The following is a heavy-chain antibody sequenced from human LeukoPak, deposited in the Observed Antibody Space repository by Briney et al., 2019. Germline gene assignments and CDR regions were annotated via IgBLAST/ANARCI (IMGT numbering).Heavy chain of an antibody. CDR2: INTNTGNP. D-gene: IGHD1-1*01. Sequence: ASVKVSCKASGYTFTSYAMNWVRQAPGQGLEWMGWINTNTGNPTYAQGFTGRFVFSLDTSVSTAYLQISSLKAEDTAVYYCARVGLQLELWRVYYYMDVWGKGTTVTVSS. J-gene: IGHJ6*03. CDR1: GYTFTSYA. V-gene: IGHV7-4-1*02. CDR3: ARVGLQLELWRVYYYMDV.